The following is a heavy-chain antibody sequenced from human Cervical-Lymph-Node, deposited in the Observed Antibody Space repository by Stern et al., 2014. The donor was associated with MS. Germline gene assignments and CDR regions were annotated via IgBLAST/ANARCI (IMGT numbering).Heavy chain of an antibody. CDR1: GFSISASGMC. J-gene: IGHJ3*02. Sequence: QVTLRESGPALVKPTQTLTLTCNLSGFSISASGMCVSWIRQPPGKALEWLGRIDWDDDKYYSTPLKTRLTISKDTAKNQVVLTMTNMDPVDTATYFCARIPRTHDAFDIWGQGTMVTVSS. CDR2: IDWDDDK. CDR3: ARIPRTHDAFDI. V-gene: IGHV2-70*15.